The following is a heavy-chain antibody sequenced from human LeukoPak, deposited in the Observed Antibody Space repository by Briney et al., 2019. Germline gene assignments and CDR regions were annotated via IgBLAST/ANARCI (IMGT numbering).Heavy chain of an antibody. CDR2: IFYDGSA. Sequence: SETLSLTCTVSSGSIKNSNYYWGWIRQPPGKGLEWIGSIFYDGSADYHPSLKSRVTISVDTSKNQFSLKLSSVTAADTAVYYCARARNYYDSSGFYYEGDAFDIWGQGTMVTVSS. V-gene: IGHV4-39*07. CDR1: SGSIKNSNYY. CDR3: ARARNYYDSSGFYYEGDAFDI. D-gene: IGHD3-22*01. J-gene: IGHJ3*02.